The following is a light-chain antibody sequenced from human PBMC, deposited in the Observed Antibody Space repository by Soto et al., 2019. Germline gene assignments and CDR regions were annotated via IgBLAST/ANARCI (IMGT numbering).Light chain of an antibody. Sequence: DMQMTQSPSTLSASVGDRVTITCRASQSIVNWLAWYQQKPGKAPKLLIYKASSLESGVPSRFSGSGSGTEFTLTISSLQPDDFATYYCHQYSGTFGQGTKVE. J-gene: IGKJ1*01. CDR1: QSIVNW. CDR2: KAS. V-gene: IGKV1-5*03. CDR3: HQYSGT.